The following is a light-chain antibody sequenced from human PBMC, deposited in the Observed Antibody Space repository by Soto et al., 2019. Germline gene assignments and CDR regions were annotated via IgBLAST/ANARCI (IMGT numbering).Light chain of an antibody. V-gene: IGKV3-15*01. CDR1: ETVRTN. CDR3: QQANDWPPT. Sequence: IVMTQSPVTLSVSPGERVTLSCRASETVRTNLAWFQQKPGQTPRLLIFGASTRATGIPTRFSGSGSGTEFTLTISSLQSEDFAVYYCQQANDWPPTFGQGTRV. CDR2: GAS. J-gene: IGKJ1*01.